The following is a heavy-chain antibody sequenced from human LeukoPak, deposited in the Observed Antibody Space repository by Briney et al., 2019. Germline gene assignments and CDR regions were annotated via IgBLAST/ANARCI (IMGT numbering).Heavy chain of an antibody. J-gene: IGHJ4*02. CDR1: GGTFSSYA. D-gene: IGHD1-26*01. CDR3: AREGSGSYPGY. V-gene: IGHV1-69*04. CDR2: IIPILGIA. Sequence: SVKVSCKASGGTFSSYAISWVRQAPGQGLEWMGRIIPILGIANYAQKFQGRVTITADKSTSTAYMGLSSLRSEDTAVYYCAREGSGSYPGYWGQGTLVTVSS.